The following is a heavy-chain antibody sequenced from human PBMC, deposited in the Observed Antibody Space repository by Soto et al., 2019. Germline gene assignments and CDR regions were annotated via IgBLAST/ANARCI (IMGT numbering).Heavy chain of an antibody. D-gene: IGHD3-3*01. CDR2: IYYSGST. V-gene: IGHV4-59*01. Sequence: SETLSLTCTVSGGSISSYYWSWIRQPPGKGLEWIGYIYYSGSTNYNPSLKSRVTISVDTSKNQFSLKLSSVTAADTAVYYCARVDFWSGYSNWFDPWGQGTLVTVSS. CDR1: GGSISSYY. CDR3: ARVDFWSGYSNWFDP. J-gene: IGHJ5*02.